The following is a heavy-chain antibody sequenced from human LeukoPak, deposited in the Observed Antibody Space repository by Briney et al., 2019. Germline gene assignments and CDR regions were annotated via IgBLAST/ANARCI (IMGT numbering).Heavy chain of an antibody. D-gene: IGHD4-11*01. V-gene: IGHV4-61*02. CDR1: GASMSSDDYY. Sequence: SETLSLTCTVSGASMSSDDYYWTWIRQPAGGGLEWIGRIFTSGFTDYNPSLRSRVTISLDTSKDQFSLDLSSVTAADTAVYFCTGVYSSLWYKWFDPWGQGTLVTVSS. CDR2: IFTSGFT. CDR3: TGVYSSLWYKWFDP. J-gene: IGHJ5*02.